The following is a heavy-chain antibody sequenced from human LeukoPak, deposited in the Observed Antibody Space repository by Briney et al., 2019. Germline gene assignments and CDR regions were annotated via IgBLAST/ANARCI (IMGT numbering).Heavy chain of an antibody. D-gene: IGHD3-16*02. V-gene: IGHV4-59*01. CDR3: ARDDGSYDYVWGSYRFDY. CDR2: IYYSGST. CDR1: GGSISSYY. Sequence: PSETLSLTCTVSGGSISSYYWSWIRQPPGKGLEGIGYIYYSGSTNYNPSLKSRVTISVDTSKNQSSLKLSSVTAADTAVYYCARDDGSYDYVWGSYRFDYWGQGTLVTVSS. J-gene: IGHJ4*02.